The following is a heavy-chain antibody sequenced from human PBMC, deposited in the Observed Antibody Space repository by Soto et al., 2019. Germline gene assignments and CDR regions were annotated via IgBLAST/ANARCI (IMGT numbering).Heavy chain of an antibody. CDR1: GYPVTAYY. V-gene: IGHV1-2*01. CDR3: AGGGGVGVAGSAAFDM. J-gene: IGHJ3*02. CDR2: INPATGAA. Sequence: QLHLVQSGAVVKKPGASVTVSCSASGYPVTAYYMHWVRQAPGRGLEWMGGINPATGAAKYTQTFRGGATRPRDPSTGTVLRDLGGRPSGAPAVFYWAGGGGVGVAGSAAFDMWGQGTLVTVSS. D-gene: IGHD3-3*01.